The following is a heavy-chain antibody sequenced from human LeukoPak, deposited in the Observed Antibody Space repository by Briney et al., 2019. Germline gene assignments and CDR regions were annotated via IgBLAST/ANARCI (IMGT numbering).Heavy chain of an antibody. CDR3: ARSVVPTAIRLHGMGV. J-gene: IGHJ6*02. Sequence: SETLSLTCAVYGGSFSGYYWSWIRQPPGKGLEWIGEINHSGSTNYNPSLKSRVTISVDTSKNQFSLKLSSVTAADTAVYYCARSVVPTAIRLHGMGVWGQGTTVTVSS. V-gene: IGHV4-34*01. D-gene: IGHD2-2*02. CDR2: INHSGST. CDR1: GGSFSGYY.